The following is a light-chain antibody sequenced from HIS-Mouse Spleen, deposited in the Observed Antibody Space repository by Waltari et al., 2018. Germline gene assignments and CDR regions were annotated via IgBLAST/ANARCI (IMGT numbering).Light chain of an antibody. CDR2: EDS. J-gene: IGLJ2*01. V-gene: IGLV3-10*01. CDR1: ALPKTY. CDR3: YSTDSSGNHRV. Sequence: SYELTQPPSVSVSPGQTARITCSGAALPKTYAYWYQQKSGQAPVLVIYEDSKRPSGIPERFSGSSSWTMATLTISGAQVEDEADYYCYSTDSSGNHRVFGGGTKLTVL.